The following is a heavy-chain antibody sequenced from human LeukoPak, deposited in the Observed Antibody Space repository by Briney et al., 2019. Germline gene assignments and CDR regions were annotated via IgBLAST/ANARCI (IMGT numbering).Heavy chain of an antibody. CDR2: ISYDGSNK. Sequence: GGSLRLSCAASGFTFSSYAMHWVRQAPGKGLEWVAVISYDGSNKYYADSVKGRFTISRDNSKNTLYPQMNSLRAEDTAVYYCAGRSAYYYGSGSYSGFDPWGQGTLVTVSS. V-gene: IGHV3-30*04. J-gene: IGHJ5*02. CDR1: GFTFSSYA. CDR3: AGRSAYYYGSGSYSGFDP. D-gene: IGHD3-10*01.